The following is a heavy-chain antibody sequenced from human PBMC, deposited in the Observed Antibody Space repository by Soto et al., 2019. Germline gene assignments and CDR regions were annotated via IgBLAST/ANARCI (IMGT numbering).Heavy chain of an antibody. CDR3: AKDSNKYSSSLRGRYFDY. CDR1: GFTFTSYV. J-gene: IGHJ4*02. V-gene: IGHV3-23*01. CDR2: ISGGGSTA. D-gene: IGHD3-22*01. Sequence: EVQLLESGGGLVQRGGSQRLSCAASGFTFTSYVMSWVRQAPGKGLEWVAGISGGGSTAFYADSVKGRFTISRDNAKNTVVLQMDSLRAEDTAIYYCAKDSNKYSSSLRGRYFDYWGQGTLVPVSS.